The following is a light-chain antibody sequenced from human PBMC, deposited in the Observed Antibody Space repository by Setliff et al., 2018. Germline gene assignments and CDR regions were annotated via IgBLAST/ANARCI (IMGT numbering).Light chain of an antibody. Sequence: QSALTQPRSVSGSPGQSVTISCTGTSSDVGGYNYVSWYQQHPGKAPKLMIYDVSKRPSGVPDSFSGSKSGNTASLTIYGLQAEDEADYYCCSYAGSYYYVVGTGTKV. CDR1: SSDVGGYNY. CDR2: DVS. V-gene: IGLV2-11*01. CDR3: CSYAGSYYYV. J-gene: IGLJ1*01.